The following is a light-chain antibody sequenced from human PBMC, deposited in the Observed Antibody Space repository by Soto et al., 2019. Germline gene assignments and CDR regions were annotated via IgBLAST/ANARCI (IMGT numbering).Light chain of an antibody. V-gene: IGKV1-8*01. CDR2: AAS. CDR3: QQYYSYPWT. CDR1: QGISSY. Sequence: AIRMTQSPSSFSASTGDRVTITCRASQGISSYLAWYQQKPGTAPKLLIYAASTLQSGVPSRFSGSGSGTDFTLTISCLQSEDFATYYCQQYYSYPWTFGQGTKVDIK. J-gene: IGKJ1*01.